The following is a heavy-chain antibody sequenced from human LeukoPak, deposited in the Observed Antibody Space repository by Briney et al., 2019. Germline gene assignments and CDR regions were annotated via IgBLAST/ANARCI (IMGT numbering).Heavy chain of an antibody. CDR2: ISSSSSYI. V-gene: IGHV3-21*04. CDR1: GFTFSSYS. Sequence: GGSLRLSCAASGFTFSSYSMNWVRQAPGKGLEWVSSISSSSSYIYYADSVKGRFTISRDNAKNSLYLQMNSLRAEDTAVYYCAKGGTYYYDSSGYLFDYWGQGTLVTASS. CDR3: AKGGTYYYDSSGYLFDY. J-gene: IGHJ4*02. D-gene: IGHD3-22*01.